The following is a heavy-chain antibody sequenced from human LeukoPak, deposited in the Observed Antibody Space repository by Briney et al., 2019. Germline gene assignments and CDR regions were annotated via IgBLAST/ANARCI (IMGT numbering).Heavy chain of an antibody. CDR2: IYNSGST. CDR1: GYSISSGYY. D-gene: IGHD6-13*01. CDR3: ARVSFLAAADGFDY. V-gene: IGHV4-38-2*02. Sequence: SETLSLTCTVSGYSISSGYYWGWIRPPPGKGLEWIGSIYNSGSTYYNPSLKSRFTISVDTSKNQFSLKLSSVTAADTAVYYCARVSFLAAADGFDYWGQGALVTVSS. J-gene: IGHJ4*02.